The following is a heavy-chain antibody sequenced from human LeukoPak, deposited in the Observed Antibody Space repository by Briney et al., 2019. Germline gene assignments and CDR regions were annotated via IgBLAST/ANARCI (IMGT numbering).Heavy chain of an antibody. V-gene: IGHV4-4*02. CDR2: IYQSGTS. CDR1: GASISSNNW. Sequence: PSETLSLTCAVSGASISSNNWWNWVRQPPGKGLEWIGEIYQSGTSNYNPSLKSRVTISVDKSKNQFSLKLSFVTAADTAVYYRARDIGSRTPRGYWGQGILVTVSS. CDR3: ARDIGSRTPRGY. D-gene: IGHD2-2*01. J-gene: IGHJ4*02.